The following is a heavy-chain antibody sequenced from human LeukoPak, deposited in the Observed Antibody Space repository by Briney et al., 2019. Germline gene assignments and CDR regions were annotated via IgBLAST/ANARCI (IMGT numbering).Heavy chain of an antibody. D-gene: IGHD2-2*01. CDR1: GGTFSSYA. CDR2: IIPIFGTA. Sequence: SVKVSCKASGGTFSSYAISWVRQAPGQGPEWMGGIIPIFGTANYAQKFQGRVTITTDESTSTAYMELSSLRSEDTAVYYCARGRPVVVPAAIYHYYYMDVWGRGTTVTVSS. J-gene: IGHJ6*03. CDR3: ARGRPVVVPAAIYHYYYMDV. V-gene: IGHV1-69*05.